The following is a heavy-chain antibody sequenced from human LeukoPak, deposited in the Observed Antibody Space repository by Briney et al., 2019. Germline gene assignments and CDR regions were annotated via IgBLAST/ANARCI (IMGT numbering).Heavy chain of an antibody. V-gene: IGHV3-33*01. CDR1: GFTFSSYG. Sequence: PGRSLRLSCAASGFTFSSYGMHWVRQAPGKGLEWVAVIWYDGSNKYYADSVKGRFTISRDNSKNTLYLQMNSLRAEDTAVYYCVRGDSSGWYIGYWGQGTLVTVSS. CDR2: IWYDGSNK. D-gene: IGHD6-19*01. J-gene: IGHJ4*02. CDR3: VRGDSSGWYIGY.